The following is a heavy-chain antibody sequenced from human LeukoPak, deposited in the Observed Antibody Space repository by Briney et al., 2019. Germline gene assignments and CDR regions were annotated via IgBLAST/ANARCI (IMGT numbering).Heavy chain of an antibody. CDR2: IIPIFGTA. Sequence: SVKVSCKASGGTFSSYAISWVRQAPGQGLEWMGGIIPIFGTANYAQKFQGRVTITADESTSTAYMELSSLRSEDTAVFYCARELRRELILDYWGQGTLVTVSS. CDR3: ARELRRELILDY. V-gene: IGHV1-69*13. CDR1: GGTFSSYA. J-gene: IGHJ4*02. D-gene: IGHD1-26*01.